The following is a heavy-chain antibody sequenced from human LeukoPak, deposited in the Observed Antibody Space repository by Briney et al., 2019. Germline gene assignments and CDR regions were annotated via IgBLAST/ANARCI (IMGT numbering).Heavy chain of an antibody. J-gene: IGHJ4*02. CDR3: ARGGEHCRSTSCYPLEY. V-gene: IGHV3-7*03. CDR2: INQDGSEK. CDR1: GFISSSYW. Sequence: GSLRLSCAASGFISSSYWMSWVRQAPGKGLEWVANINQDGSEKYYVDSVKGQLTISRDDGKNSLYLQMNSLRAEDTAVYYCARGGEHCRSTSCYPLEYWGQGTLVTVSS. D-gene: IGHD2-2*01.